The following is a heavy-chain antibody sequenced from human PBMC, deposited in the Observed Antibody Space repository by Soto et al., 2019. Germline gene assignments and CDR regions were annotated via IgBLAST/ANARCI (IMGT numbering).Heavy chain of an antibody. J-gene: IGHJ6*02. CDR3: ARVGYCSSTSCYRGEYYYYYYGMDV. V-gene: IGHV1-69*13. CDR1: GGTFSSYA. CDR2: IIPIFGTA. Sequence: SVKVSCKASGGTFSSYAISWVRQAPGQGLEWMGGIIPIFGTANYAQKFQGRVTITADESTSTAYMELSSLRSEDTAVYYCARVGYCSSTSCYRGEYYYYYYGMDVWGQGTTVTVSS. D-gene: IGHD2-2*01.